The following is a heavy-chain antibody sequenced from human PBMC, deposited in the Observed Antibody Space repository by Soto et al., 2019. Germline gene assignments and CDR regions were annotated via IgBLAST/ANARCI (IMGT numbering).Heavy chain of an antibody. V-gene: IGHV2-5*01. CDR1: GFSLSTSGVG. D-gene: IGHD3-10*01. Sequence: QITLKESGPTLVKPTQTLTLTCTFSGFSLSTSGVGVGWIRQPPGKALEWLALIYWNDDKRYSPSLKSRLTITKEPSKNQVVLKMTHMDPVDTATYYCAHRRYGSGRRDAFDIWGQGTMVAVSS. CDR3: AHRRYGSGRRDAFDI. J-gene: IGHJ3*02. CDR2: IYWNDDK.